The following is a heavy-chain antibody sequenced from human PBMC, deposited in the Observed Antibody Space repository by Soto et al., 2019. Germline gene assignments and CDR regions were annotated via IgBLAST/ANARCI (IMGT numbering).Heavy chain of an antibody. V-gene: IGHV3-21*01. CDR3: ARGDGRHYFDY. CDR2: IRTSSNYI. J-gene: IGHJ4*02. D-gene: IGHD2-8*01. CDR1: EFTWSSYT. Sequence: VFLRLPCAVSEFTWSSYTMNWVRQAPGKGLEWVSSIRTSSNYIYYADSVKGRSNISRDNAKNSLYLQMNILRAEDTAVYYSARGDGRHYFDYWGQGTLVTVSS.